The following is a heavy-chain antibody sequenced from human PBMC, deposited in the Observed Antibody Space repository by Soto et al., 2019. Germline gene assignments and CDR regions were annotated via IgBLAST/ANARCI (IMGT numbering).Heavy chain of an antibody. CDR1: GFTFGASN. CDR2: IGSKGETYAT. V-gene: IGHV3-73*02. CDR3: SRDDSDGFFN. D-gene: IGHD1-1*01. J-gene: IGHJ4*02. Sequence: EVQLVESGGDLVQPGGSLKLSCAASGFTFGASNLQWVRQASGKGLEWLGRIGSKGETYATTYAASVKGRFTISRDDSNKTAYLQMNNLESEDTAVYYCSRDDSDGFFNWGRGTLVTVSS.